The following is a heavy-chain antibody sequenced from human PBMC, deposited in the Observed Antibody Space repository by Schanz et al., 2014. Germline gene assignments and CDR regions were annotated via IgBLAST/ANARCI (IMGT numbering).Heavy chain of an antibody. CDR2: IYHSGRT. J-gene: IGHJ5*02. D-gene: IGHD5-12*01. Sequence: QVQLVESGGGVVQPGRSLRLSCSASGFTLSSYGMHWVRQAPGKGLEWIGEIYHSGRTNYDPSLKSRVTISMDNSNNQLSLKVSSVTAADTAIYYCARGDISGYNGGLMDTWGQGTLGTVSS. CDR3: ARGDISGYNGGLMDT. V-gene: IGHV3-33*01. CDR1: GFTLSSYG.